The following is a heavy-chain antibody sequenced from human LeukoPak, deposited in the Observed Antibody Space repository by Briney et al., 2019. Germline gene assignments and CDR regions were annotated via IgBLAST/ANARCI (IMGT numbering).Heavy chain of an antibody. V-gene: IGHV3-23*01. J-gene: IGHJ4*02. Sequence: GGSLRLSCAASGFTFSTYAMSWVRQAPGKGLEWVSAISGIGDGTYYADSVKGRFTISRDNSKNSLYLQMDSLRAEDTAVYYCARGIEEWLYLYYWGQGALVTVAS. CDR2: ISGIGDGT. D-gene: IGHD3-3*01. CDR1: GFTFSTYA. CDR3: ARGIEEWLYLYY.